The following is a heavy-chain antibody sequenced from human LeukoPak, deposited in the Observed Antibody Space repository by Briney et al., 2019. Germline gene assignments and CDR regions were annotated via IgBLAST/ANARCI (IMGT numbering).Heavy chain of an antibody. V-gene: IGHV4-59*01. CDR3: TRETYYDFWSGYSLEAFDI. Sequence: SETLSLTCTLSGDSISTYYWSWIRQPPGKGLEWIGYIYYSGNTNYNPSLKSRVTISVDTSKNQFSLKLSSETAADTAVYYCTRETYYDFWSGYSLEAFDIWGQGTMVTVSS. CDR1: GDSISTYY. J-gene: IGHJ3*02. D-gene: IGHD3-3*01. CDR2: IYYSGNT.